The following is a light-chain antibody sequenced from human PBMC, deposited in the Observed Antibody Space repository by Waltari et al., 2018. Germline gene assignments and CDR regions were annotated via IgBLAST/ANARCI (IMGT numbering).Light chain of an antibody. CDR3: AAWDDSLSGRV. Sequence: QSVLTQPPSASGTPGQRVTISCSGSRSNIGNNYVYWYQQLPETAPKLLIYRNNQRPPGVPDRFSGSKSGTSASLAISGLRSEDEADYYCAAWDDSLSGRVFGGGTKVTVL. V-gene: IGLV1-47*01. J-gene: IGLJ3*02. CDR1: RSNIGNNY. CDR2: RNN.